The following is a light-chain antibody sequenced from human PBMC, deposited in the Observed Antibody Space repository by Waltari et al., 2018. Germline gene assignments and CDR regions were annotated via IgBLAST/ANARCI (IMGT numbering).Light chain of an antibody. CDR3: QQYDNLPFT. J-gene: IGKJ3*01. V-gene: IGKV1-33*01. CDR1: QDISNY. CDR2: DAS. Sequence: DIQITQSRSSLSASVGDRVTITCQASQDISNYLNWYQQKPGKAPKLLIYDASNLETGVPSRFSRSGSGTDLTFTISSLQPEDIATYYCQQYDNLPFTFGPGTKVDIK.